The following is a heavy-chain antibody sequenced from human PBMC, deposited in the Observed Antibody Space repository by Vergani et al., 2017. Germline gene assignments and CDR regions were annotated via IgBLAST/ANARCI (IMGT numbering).Heavy chain of an antibody. V-gene: IGHV4-59*01. CDR2: IYYSGST. CDR1: GGSLSSYY. Sequence: QVQLQESGPGLVKPSETLSLTCTVSGGSLSSYYWSWIRQPPGKGLEWIGYIYYSGSTNYNPSLKSRVTISVDTSKNQFSLKLSSVTAADTAVYYCARESSSWYGAFDIWGQGTMVTVSS. D-gene: IGHD6-13*01. J-gene: IGHJ3*02. CDR3: ARESSSWYGAFDI.